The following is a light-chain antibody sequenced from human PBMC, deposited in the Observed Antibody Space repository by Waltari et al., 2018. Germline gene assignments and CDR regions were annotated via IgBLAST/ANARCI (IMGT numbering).Light chain of an antibody. CDR3: LMWYNNAWI. V-gene: IGLV5-45*01. CDR2: YKSDSDK. CDR1: SGFTVGTFI. J-gene: IGLJ2*01. Sequence: QAVLTQPPSLSASPGTSARLTCTLRSGFTVGTFIISWFQQKPGSPPQYLLRYKSDSDKQHVSGGPSRFSGSKDASTNAAILLISGLQSEDEADYFCLMWYNNAWIFGGGTKLTVL.